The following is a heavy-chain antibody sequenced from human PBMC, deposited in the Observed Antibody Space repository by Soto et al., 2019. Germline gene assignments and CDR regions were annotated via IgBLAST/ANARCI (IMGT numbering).Heavy chain of an antibody. D-gene: IGHD3-16*01. V-gene: IGHV3-53*01. CDR3: ASMGLLTYFDY. Sequence: GGSLRLSCAASGFTVSSNYMSWVRQAPGKGLEWASVIYSGGSTYYADSVKGRFTISRDNSKNTLYLQMNSLRAEDTAVYYCASMGLLTYFDYWGQGTLVTVSS. CDR2: IYSGGST. J-gene: IGHJ4*02. CDR1: GFTVSSNY.